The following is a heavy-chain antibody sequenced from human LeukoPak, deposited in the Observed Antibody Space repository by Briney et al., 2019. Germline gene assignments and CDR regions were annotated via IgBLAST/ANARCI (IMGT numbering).Heavy chain of an antibody. CDR3: ARDRYCSSTSCQGVGWFDP. D-gene: IGHD2-2*01. CDR1: GYTFTSYA. Sequence: TSVKVSCKASGYTFTSYAMHWVRQAPGQRLEWMGWINAGNGNTKYSQKFQGRVTITSHTSASTAYMELSSLRSEDTAVYYCARDRYCSSTSCQGVGWFDPWGQGTLVTVSS. V-gene: IGHV1-3*01. J-gene: IGHJ5*02. CDR2: INAGNGNT.